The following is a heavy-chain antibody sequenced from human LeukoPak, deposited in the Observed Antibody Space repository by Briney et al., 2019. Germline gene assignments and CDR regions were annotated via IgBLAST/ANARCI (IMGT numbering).Heavy chain of an antibody. V-gene: IGHV3-23*01. J-gene: IGHJ4*02. Sequence: GGSLRLSCTASGFTFSTYVMSWVRHAPGKGLEWVSTISNSGYATYYADSVKGRFTISRDNSKNTLYLQMNSLRAEDTALYYCAKEEYSSSERPFDSWGQGTLVTVSS. D-gene: IGHD6-6*01. CDR3: AKEEYSSSERPFDS. CDR2: ISNSGYAT. CDR1: GFTFSTYV.